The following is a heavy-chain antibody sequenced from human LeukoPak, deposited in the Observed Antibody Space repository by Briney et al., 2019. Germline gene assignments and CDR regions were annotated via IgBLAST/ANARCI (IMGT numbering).Heavy chain of an antibody. CDR1: GFTFSSYA. D-gene: IGHD4-11*01. CDR2: ISYDGSNK. Sequence: GGSLRLSCAASGFTFSSYAMHWVRQAPGKGLEWVAVISYDGSNKYYADSVKGRFTISRDNSKNTLYLQMNSLRAEDTAVYYCARDRDDYSFSYYFDYWGQGTLVTVSS. CDR3: ARDRDDYSFSYYFDY. J-gene: IGHJ4*02. V-gene: IGHV3-30*04.